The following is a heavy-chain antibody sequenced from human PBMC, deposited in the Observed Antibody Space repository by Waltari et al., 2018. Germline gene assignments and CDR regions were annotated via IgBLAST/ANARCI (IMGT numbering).Heavy chain of an antibody. CDR1: GGTFSSYA. J-gene: IGHJ4*02. Sequence: QVQLVQSGAEVKKPGSSVKVSCKASGGTFSSYAISWVRQAPGQGLEWMGGIIPICGTANYAQKFQGRVTITADESTSTAYMELSSLRSEDTAVYYCARTDAPGGYVPRYFDYWGQGTLVTVSS. V-gene: IGHV1-69*01. CDR2: IIPICGTA. CDR3: ARTDAPGGYVPRYFDY. D-gene: IGHD5-12*01.